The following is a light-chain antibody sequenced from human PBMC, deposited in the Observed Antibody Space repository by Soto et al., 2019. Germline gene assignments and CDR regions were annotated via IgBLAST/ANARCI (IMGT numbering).Light chain of an antibody. CDR2: GNS. V-gene: IGLV1-40*01. J-gene: IGLJ1*01. CDR1: SSNIGAGYD. Sequence: QSVLTQPPSVSGAPGQRVTISCTGSSSNIGAGYDVNWYQQIPGTAPKLLIFGNSNRPSGVPDRFSGSKSVTSASLAITGLQAEDEADYYCQSFDSSLSGYVFGTGTKLTVL. CDR3: QSFDSSLSGYV.